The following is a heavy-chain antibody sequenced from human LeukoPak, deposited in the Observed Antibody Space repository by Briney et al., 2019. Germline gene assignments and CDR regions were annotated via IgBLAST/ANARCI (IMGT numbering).Heavy chain of an antibody. D-gene: IGHD1-26*01. CDR2: INPNSGGT. CDR3: ARDPDSGSYSSGY. CDR1: GYTFTGYY. J-gene: IGHJ4*02. V-gene: IGHV1-2*02. Sequence: ASVKVSCKASGYTFTGYYMHRVRQAPGQGLEWMGWINPNSGGTNYAQKFQGRVTMTRDTSISTAYMELSRLRSDDTAVYYCARDPDSGSYSSGYWGQGTLVTVSS.